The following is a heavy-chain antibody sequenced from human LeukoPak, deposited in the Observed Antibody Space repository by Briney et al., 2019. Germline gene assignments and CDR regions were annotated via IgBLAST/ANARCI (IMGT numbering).Heavy chain of an antibody. D-gene: IGHD5-24*01. CDR1: GGSISSYY. J-gene: IGHJ4*02. CDR2: IYYSGST. V-gene: IGHV4-59*08. CDR3: AGTPVGWLTLYYFDY. Sequence: SDTLSLTCTLSGGSISSYYWSWTRQPPGKGLDWIGDIYYSGSTNYNPSLKSRVTISVDTSKNQFSLKLSSVTAADTAVYYCAGTPVGWLTLYYFDYWGQGTLVTVSS.